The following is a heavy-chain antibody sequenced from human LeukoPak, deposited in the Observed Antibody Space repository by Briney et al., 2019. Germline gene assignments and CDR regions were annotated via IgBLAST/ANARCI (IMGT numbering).Heavy chain of an antibody. Sequence: VGRIKSKTDGGTTDYAAPVKGRFTISRDDSKNTLSLQMNNLRAEDTAVYYCASGSSSVGYWGQGTRVTVSS. J-gene: IGHJ4*02. CDR3: ASGSSSVGY. D-gene: IGHD6-6*01. CDR2: IKSKTDGGTT. V-gene: IGHV3-15*07.